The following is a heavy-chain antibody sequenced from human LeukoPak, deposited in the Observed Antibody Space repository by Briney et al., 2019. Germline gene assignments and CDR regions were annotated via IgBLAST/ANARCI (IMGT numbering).Heavy chain of an antibody. V-gene: IGHV3-53*01. Sequence: GGSLRLSCAASGFTVSSSYMSWVRQAPGKGLEWVSVIYSGGSTYYADSVKGRFTISRDNSRNTLYLQMNSLRAEDTAVYYCARTQGVRYPFDPWGQGTLVTVSS. CDR3: ARTQGVRYPFDP. J-gene: IGHJ5*02. CDR1: GFTVSSSY. CDR2: IYSGGST. D-gene: IGHD3-9*01.